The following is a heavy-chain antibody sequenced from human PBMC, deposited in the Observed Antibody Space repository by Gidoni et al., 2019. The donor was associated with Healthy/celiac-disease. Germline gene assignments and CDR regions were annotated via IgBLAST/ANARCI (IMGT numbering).Heavy chain of an antibody. CDR1: GYTFTGYY. Sequence: QVQLVQSGAEVKKPGASVKASCKASGYTFTGYYMHWVRQAPGQGLEWMGWINPNSGGTNYAQKFQGRVTMTRDTSISTAYMELSRLRSDDTAVYYCARDRIAVAGNKYFQHWGQGTLVTVSS. J-gene: IGHJ1*01. D-gene: IGHD6-19*01. CDR2: INPNSGGT. CDR3: ARDRIAVAGNKYFQH. V-gene: IGHV1-2*02.